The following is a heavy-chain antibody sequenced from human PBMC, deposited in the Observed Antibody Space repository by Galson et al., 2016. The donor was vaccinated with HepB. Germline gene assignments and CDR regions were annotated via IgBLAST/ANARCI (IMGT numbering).Heavy chain of an antibody. V-gene: IGHV4-31*03. Sequence: TLSLTCSVSRGSISSDGYYWSWIRQHPGKGLEWIGYIYYSGSTYYTPSLKSRVTISADTSTNEFSLKLSSVTAADTAVYYCASGYWSGGSCYFDSWGQGTLVTVSS. CDR2: IYYSGST. CDR3: ASGYWSGGSCYFDS. CDR1: RGSISSDGYY. D-gene: IGHD2-15*01. J-gene: IGHJ4*02.